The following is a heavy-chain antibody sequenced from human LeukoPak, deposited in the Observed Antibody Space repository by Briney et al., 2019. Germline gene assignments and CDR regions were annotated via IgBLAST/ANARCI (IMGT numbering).Heavy chain of an antibody. V-gene: IGHV6-1*01. CDR1: GDSVSSNSAA. D-gene: IGHD2-2*01. Sequence: SRTLSLTCAIYGDSVSSNSAAWNWIRQSPSRGLEWLGRTYYRSKWYNDYALSERSRITINPDTSKNQFSLQLRSVTPEDTAVYYCARGVSNTRGDWFDPWGQGTLVTVSS. J-gene: IGHJ5*02. CDR3: ARGVSNTRGDWFDP. CDR2: TYYRSKWYN.